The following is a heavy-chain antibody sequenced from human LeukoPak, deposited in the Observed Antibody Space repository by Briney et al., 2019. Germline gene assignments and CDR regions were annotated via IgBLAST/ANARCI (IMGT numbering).Heavy chain of an antibody. CDR2: ISSSGSTI. Sequence: GGSLRLPCAASGFTFRSYEMNWVRQAPGKGLEWVSYISSSGSTIYYADSVKGRFTISRDNAKNSLYLQMNSLRAEDTAVYYCARDRSGSSPFDYWGQGTLVTVSS. CDR3: ARDRSGSSPFDY. J-gene: IGHJ4*02. V-gene: IGHV3-48*03. D-gene: IGHD1-26*01. CDR1: GFTFRSYE.